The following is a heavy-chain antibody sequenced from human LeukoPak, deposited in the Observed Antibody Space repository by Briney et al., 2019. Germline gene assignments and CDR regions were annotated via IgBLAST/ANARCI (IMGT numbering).Heavy chain of an antibody. Sequence: GASVTVSCKASGYTFTSYYMHWVRQAPGQGLEWMGIINPSGGSTSYAQKFQGRVTMTRDTSTSTVYMELSSLRSEDTAVYYCARDCGVVGAVSGDWYFDLWGRGTLVTVSS. CDR1: GYTFTSYY. CDR3: ARDCGVVGAVSGDWYFDL. V-gene: IGHV1-46*01. D-gene: IGHD1-26*01. J-gene: IGHJ2*01. CDR2: INPSGGST.